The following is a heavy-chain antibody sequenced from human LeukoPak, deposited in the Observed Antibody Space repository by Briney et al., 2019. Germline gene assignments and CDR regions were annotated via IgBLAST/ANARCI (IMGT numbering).Heavy chain of an antibody. D-gene: IGHD1-26*01. V-gene: IGHV3-7*01. J-gene: IGHJ4*02. Sequence: GGSLRLSCAASGFTFSSYWMSWVRQAPGKGLEWVANIKQDGSEKYYADSVKGRFTISRDNSKNTLYLQMNSLRAEDTAVYYCAKAEMRWELSLFDYWGQGTLVTVSS. CDR3: AKAEMRWELSLFDY. CDR2: IKQDGSEK. CDR1: GFTFSSYW.